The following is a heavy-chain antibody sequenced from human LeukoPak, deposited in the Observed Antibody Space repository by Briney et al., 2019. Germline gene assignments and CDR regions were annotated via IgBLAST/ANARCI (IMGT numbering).Heavy chain of an antibody. D-gene: IGHD4-11*01. CDR1: GFTFGDYA. Sequence: PGGSLRLSCTASGFTFGDYAMSWVRQAPGKGLEWVGFIRSKAYGGTIEYAASVKGRFTISRDDSKSIAYLQMNSLKTEDTAVYYCTRDAVTTIDYWGQGTLVTVSS. CDR2: IRSKAYGGTI. J-gene: IGHJ4*02. V-gene: IGHV3-49*04. CDR3: TRDAVTTIDY.